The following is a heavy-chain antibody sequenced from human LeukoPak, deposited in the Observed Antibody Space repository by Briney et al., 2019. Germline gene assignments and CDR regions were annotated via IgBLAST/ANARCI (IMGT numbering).Heavy chain of an antibody. J-gene: IGHJ4*02. CDR3: ARDSPYGTAGY. CDR2: ISRSSSYI. D-gene: IGHD2-8*02. Sequence: GGSLRLSCAASSFTFSTSTMNWVRQAPGKGLEWVSSISRSSSYINYADSVKGRFTISRDNTKNSLYLQMNSLRAEDTAVYYCARDSPYGTAGYWGQGTLVTVSS. V-gene: IGHV3-21*01. CDR1: SFTFSTST.